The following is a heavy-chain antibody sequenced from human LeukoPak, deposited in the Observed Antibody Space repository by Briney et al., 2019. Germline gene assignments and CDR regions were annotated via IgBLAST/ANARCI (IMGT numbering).Heavy chain of an antibody. Sequence: SETLSLTCTVSGGSISGYYWSWLRQPPGKGLEWIGYIYYSGSTNYNPSLKSRVTISVDTSKNQFSLKLSSVTAADTAVYYCAREFGSSPNWFDPWGQGTLVTVSS. J-gene: IGHJ5*02. CDR2: IYYSGST. V-gene: IGHV4-59*01. CDR1: GGSISGYY. CDR3: AREFGSSPNWFDP. D-gene: IGHD6-13*01.